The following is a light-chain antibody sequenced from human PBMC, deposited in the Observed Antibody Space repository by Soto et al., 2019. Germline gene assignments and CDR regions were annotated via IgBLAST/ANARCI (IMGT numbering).Light chain of an antibody. CDR1: SSDVGGYNY. J-gene: IGLJ1*01. CDR3: SSYTSSSPYV. V-gene: IGLV2-14*01. CDR2: EVN. Sequence: QSALTQPASVSGSPGQSITISCTGTSSDVGGYNYVSWYQQHPGKAPKLMIYEVNNRPSGVSHRFSGSKSGNTASLTISGLQAEDEAGYYCSSYTSSSPYVFGSGTKVTVL.